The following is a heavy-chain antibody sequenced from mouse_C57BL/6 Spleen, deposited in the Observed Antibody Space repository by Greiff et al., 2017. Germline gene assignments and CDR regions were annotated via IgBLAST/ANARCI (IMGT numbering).Heavy chain of an antibody. CDR1: GFTFSDYG. CDR2: ISNLAYSI. Sequence: EVKLMESGGGLVQPGGSLKLSCAASGFTFSDYGMAWVRQAPRKGPEWVAFISNLAYSIYYADTVTGRFTISRENAKNTLYLEMSSLRSEDTAMYYCARRPTVVDAMDYWGQGTSVTVSS. CDR3: ARRPTVVDAMDY. V-gene: IGHV5-15*01. D-gene: IGHD1-1*01. J-gene: IGHJ4*01.